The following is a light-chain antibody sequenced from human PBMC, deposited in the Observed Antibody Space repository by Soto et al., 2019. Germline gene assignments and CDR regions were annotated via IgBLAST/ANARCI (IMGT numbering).Light chain of an antibody. Sequence: QSDLTQPASVSGSPGQSITISCSGTSRDIGAYNLVSWYQQPPGKAPKLLIYEVRNRPSGISYRFSGSKSGTTASLTISSLLPEDEAYYYCSTYTSRSTLVFGGGTKVTVL. CDR1: SRDIGAYNL. V-gene: IGLV2-14*01. J-gene: IGLJ2*01. CDR3: STYTSRSTLV. CDR2: EVR.